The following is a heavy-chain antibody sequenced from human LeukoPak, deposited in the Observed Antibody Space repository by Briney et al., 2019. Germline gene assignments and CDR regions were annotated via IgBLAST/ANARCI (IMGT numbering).Heavy chain of an antibody. J-gene: IGHJ4*02. CDR2: IKPDGRGN. V-gene: IGHV3-7*01. CDR3: SSQPAVLDLDC. CDR1: GFSLSSYW. D-gene: IGHD6-19*01. Sequence: GGSLRLSCAADGFSLSSYWMSWVRQARGKGMEWVANIKPDGRGNKYVECGKGRFTISRDNAKNSLYLQMKALRVEDTAVYYCSSQPAVLDLDCWGQGTLVTVSS.